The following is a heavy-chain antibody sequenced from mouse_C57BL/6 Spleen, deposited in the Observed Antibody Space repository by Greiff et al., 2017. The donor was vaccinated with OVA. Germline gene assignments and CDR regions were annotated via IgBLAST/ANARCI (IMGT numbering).Heavy chain of an antibody. V-gene: IGHV1-5*01. J-gene: IGHJ2*01. CDR1: GYTFTSYW. CDR3: TRGIYYDYDDY. CDR2: IYPGNSDT. D-gene: IGHD2-4*01. Sequence: VQLQQSGTVLARPGASVKMSCKTSGYTFTSYWMHWVKQRPGQGLEWIGAIYPGNSDTSYNQKFKGKAKLTAVTSASTAYMELSSLTNEDSAVYYCTRGIYYDYDDYWGQGTTLTVSS.